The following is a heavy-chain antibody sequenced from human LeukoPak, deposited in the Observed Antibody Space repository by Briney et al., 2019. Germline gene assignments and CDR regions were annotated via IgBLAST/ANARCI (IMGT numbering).Heavy chain of an antibody. J-gene: IGHJ4*02. CDR1: GFTFSSYA. D-gene: IGHD3-9*01. CDR3: VRGIRYFDWLPRVLDY. Sequence: GRSLRLSCAASGFTFSSYAMHWVRQAPGKGLEWVAVISYDGSNKYYADSVKGRFTISRDNSKNTLYLQMNSLRAEDTAVYYCVRGIRYFDWLPRVLDYWGQGTLVTVSS. V-gene: IGHV3-30*04. CDR2: ISYDGSNK.